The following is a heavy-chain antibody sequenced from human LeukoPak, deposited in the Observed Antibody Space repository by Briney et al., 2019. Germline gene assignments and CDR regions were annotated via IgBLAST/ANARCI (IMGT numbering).Heavy chain of an antibody. CDR2: IYPGDSDT. J-gene: IGHJ5*02. CDR3: ARHLGCSSTSCYGGWFDP. D-gene: IGHD2-2*01. CDR1: GYSFTSYW. V-gene: IGHV5-51*01. Sequence: GESLKISCKGSGYSFTSYWIGWVRQMPGKGLEWMGIIYPGDSDTRYSPSFQGQVTISADKSISTAYLQWSSLKASDTAMYYCARHLGCSSTSCYGGWFDPWGQGTLVTVSS.